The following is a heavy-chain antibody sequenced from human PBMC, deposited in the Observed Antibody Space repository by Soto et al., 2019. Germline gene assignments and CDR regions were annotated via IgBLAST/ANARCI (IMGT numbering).Heavy chain of an antibody. V-gene: IGHV3-23*01. CDR2: ISGSGSST. CDR3: AKVGVVVVAAGDDAFDI. D-gene: IGHD2-15*01. CDR1: GFTFSSYA. J-gene: IGHJ3*02. Sequence: GGSLRLSCAASGFTFSSYAMSWVRQAPGKGLEWVSAISGSGSSTYYADSVKGRFTISRDNSKNTLYLQMNSLRAEDTAVYYCAKVGVVVVAAGDDAFDIWGQGTMVTVSS.